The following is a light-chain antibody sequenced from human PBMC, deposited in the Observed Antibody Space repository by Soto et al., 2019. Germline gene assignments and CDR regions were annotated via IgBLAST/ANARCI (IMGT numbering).Light chain of an antibody. V-gene: IGLV1-47*02. J-gene: IGLJ2*01. Sequence: QSVLTQSPSASGTPGQRVTISCSGSSSNIGSNYVYWYRQLPGTAPKLLIYSDTQRPSGVPDRFSGSKSGTSASLAISGLRSEDEADYYCSAWDGSLRGRVFGGGTKVTVL. CDR2: SDT. CDR1: SSNIGSNY. CDR3: SAWDGSLRGRV.